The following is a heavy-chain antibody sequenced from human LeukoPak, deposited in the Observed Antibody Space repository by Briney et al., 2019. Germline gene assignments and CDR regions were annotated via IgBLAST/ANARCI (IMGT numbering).Heavy chain of an antibody. CDR1: GGSISSSSYY. J-gene: IGHJ4*02. V-gene: IGHV4-39*01. CDR3: AKEVVATTHSFDY. CDR2: IYYSGST. Sequence: SETLPLTCTVSGGSISSSSYYWGWIRQPPGKGLEWIGSIYYSGSTYYNPSLKSRVTISVDTSKNQFSLKLSSVTAADMAVYYCAKEVVATTHSFDYWGQGTLVTVSS. D-gene: IGHD5-12*01.